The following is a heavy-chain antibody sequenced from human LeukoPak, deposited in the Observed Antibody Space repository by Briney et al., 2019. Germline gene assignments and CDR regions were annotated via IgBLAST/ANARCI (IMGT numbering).Heavy chain of an antibody. Sequence: PGGSLRLSCSASGFTFSSYSMNWVRQAPGKGLEWVSYISSSSSTIYYADSVKGRFTISRDNAKNSLYLQMNSLRDEDTAVYYCARDYIIVATIGGDYWGQGTLVTVSS. CDR3: ARDYIIVATIGGDY. D-gene: IGHD5-12*01. CDR1: GFTFSSYS. V-gene: IGHV3-48*02. J-gene: IGHJ4*02. CDR2: ISSSSSTI.